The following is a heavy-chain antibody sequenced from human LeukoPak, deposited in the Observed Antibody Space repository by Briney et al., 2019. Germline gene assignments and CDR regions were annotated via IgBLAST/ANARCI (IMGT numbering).Heavy chain of an antibody. Sequence: ASVKVSCKASGYTFTSYGISWVRQAPGQGLEWMGWISPYNGNTNYAQKLQGRVTMTTDTSTTTAYMELRSLRSDDTAVYSCAREMATIVNQFDYWGQGTLVTVSS. D-gene: IGHD5-24*01. CDR2: ISPYNGNT. V-gene: IGHV1-18*01. CDR1: GYTFTSYG. J-gene: IGHJ4*02. CDR3: AREMATIVNQFDY.